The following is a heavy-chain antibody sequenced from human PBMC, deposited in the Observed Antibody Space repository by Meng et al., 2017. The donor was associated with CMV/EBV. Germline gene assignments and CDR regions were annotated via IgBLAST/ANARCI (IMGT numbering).Heavy chain of an antibody. D-gene: IGHD2-2*01. CDR2: INSDGSST. J-gene: IGHJ3*02. CDR1: GFTFSSYW. CDR3: AKDRGDIVVVPAAISRGAFDI. V-gene: IGHV3-74*01. Sequence: GGSLRLSCAASGFTFSSYWMHWVRQAPGKGLVWVSRINSDGSSTSYADSVKGRFTISRDNSKNTLYLQMNSLRAEDTAVYYCAKDRGDIVVVPAAISRGAFDIWGQGTMVTVSS.